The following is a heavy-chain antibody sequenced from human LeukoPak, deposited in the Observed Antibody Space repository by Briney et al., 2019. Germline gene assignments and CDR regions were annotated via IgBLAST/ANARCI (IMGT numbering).Heavy chain of an antibody. V-gene: IGHV7-4-1*02. Sequence: ASVKVSCKASGYMFTNYAMNWVRQAPGQGLEWMGWINTNTGNPTYAQGFTGRFVFSLDTSVSTAYLQISSLKAEDTAVYYCARDWPVVVAATKNWFDPWGQGTLVTVSS. CDR3: ARDWPVVVAATKNWFDP. CDR2: INTNTGNP. CDR1: GYMFTNYA. J-gene: IGHJ5*02. D-gene: IGHD2-15*01.